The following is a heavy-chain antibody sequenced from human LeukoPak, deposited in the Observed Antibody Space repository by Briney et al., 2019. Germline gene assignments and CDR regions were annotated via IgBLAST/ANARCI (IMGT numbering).Heavy chain of an antibody. CDR2: ISSYNGNT. V-gene: IGHV1-18*01. CDR1: GYTFTSYG. CDR3: AREGIAARPDAYDY. J-gene: IGHJ4*02. D-gene: IGHD6-6*01. Sequence: GASVNDSFMASGYTFTSYGSSGVRPAPGQGREGMGWISSYNGNTHYAQKLHGRVTMTTDTSTSTAYMELRSLRSDDTAVYYCAREGIAARPDAYDYWGQGTLVTVCS.